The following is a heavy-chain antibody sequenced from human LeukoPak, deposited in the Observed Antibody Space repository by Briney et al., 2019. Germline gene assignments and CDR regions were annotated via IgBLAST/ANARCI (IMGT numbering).Heavy chain of an antibody. Sequence: GASVNVSCKASGYTFTSYYMHWVRQAPGQGLEWMGIINPSGGSTSYAQKFQGRVTMTRDTSTSTVYMELSSLRSEDTAVYYCARGLKVRGVNDYYYMDVWGKGTTVTISS. CDR1: GYTFTSYY. CDR3: ARGLKVRGVNDYYYMDV. J-gene: IGHJ6*03. CDR2: INPSGGST. V-gene: IGHV1-46*01. D-gene: IGHD3-10*01.